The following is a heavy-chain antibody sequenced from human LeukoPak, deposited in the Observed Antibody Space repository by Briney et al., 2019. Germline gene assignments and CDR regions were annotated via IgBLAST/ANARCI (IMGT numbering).Heavy chain of an antibody. CDR2: IYTSGST. D-gene: IGHD4-17*01. Sequence: SETLSLTCTVSGGPISSSSYYWSWIRQPAGKGLEWIGRIYTSGSTNYNPSLKSRVTMSVDTSKNQFSLKLSSVTAADTAVYYCARGSPTTDYYYYYMDVWGKGTTVTVSS. J-gene: IGHJ6*03. CDR1: GGPISSSSYY. V-gene: IGHV4-61*02. CDR3: ARGSPTTDYYYYYMDV.